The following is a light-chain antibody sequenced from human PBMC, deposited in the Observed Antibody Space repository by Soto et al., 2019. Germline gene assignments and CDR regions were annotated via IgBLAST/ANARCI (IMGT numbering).Light chain of an antibody. CDR1: GSDIGGYNF. Sequence: QSALTQPPSASGSPGQSVTISCTGTGSDIGGYNFVSWYQQHPGKLPKLIIYEVNKRPSGVPDRFSGSKSGNTASLTVSGLQDDDEAHYYCSSYAVTNNRYVLGTGTKLTV. CDR2: EVN. CDR3: SSYAVTNNRYV. J-gene: IGLJ1*01. V-gene: IGLV2-8*01.